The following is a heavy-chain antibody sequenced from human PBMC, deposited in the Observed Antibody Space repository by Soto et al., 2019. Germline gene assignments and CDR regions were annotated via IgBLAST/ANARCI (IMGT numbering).Heavy chain of an antibody. Sequence: QVQLVQSGAEVKKPGSSVKVSCKASGGTFSSYAISWVRQAPGQGLEWMGGIIPIFGTANYAQKFQGRVTITADESTSTAYMELSSLRSEYTAVYYCARGGVSYYDSSGYYSYYFDYWGQGTLVTVSS. V-gene: IGHV1-69*01. D-gene: IGHD3-22*01. CDR1: GGTFSSYA. J-gene: IGHJ4*02. CDR2: IIPIFGTA. CDR3: ARGGVSYYDSSGYYSYYFDY.